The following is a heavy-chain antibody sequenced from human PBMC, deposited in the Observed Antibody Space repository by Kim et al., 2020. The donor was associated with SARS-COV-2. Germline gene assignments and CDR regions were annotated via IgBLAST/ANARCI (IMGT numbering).Heavy chain of an antibody. V-gene: IGHV3-30*18. CDR3: AKEVLATLKDYYDTSGLD. CDR2: ISFDGSDQ. J-gene: IGHJ4*02. CDR1: GFRFSTYA. Sequence: GGPLRLSCAASGFRFSTYAMHWVRQAPGKGLEWVSLISFDGSDQNYADSVKGRFTISRDNSKNTVNLQMNSLRPEDTAVYYCAKEVLATLKDYYDTSGLDWGQGTLVTVSS. D-gene: IGHD3-22*01.